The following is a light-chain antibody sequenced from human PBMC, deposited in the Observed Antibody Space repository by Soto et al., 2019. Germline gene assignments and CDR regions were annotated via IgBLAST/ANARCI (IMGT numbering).Light chain of an antibody. CDR2: DAS. CDR1: QSISNF. CDR3: QQRTTGT. J-gene: IGKJ4*01. Sequence: EIVLTQSPATLSLSPGDSATLSCRASQSISNFLAWYQQKPGQAPRLLIYDASHRVTGVPGRFSGSGSGTDFPLTISSLEPDDFAVYHCQQRTTGTFGGGTKV. V-gene: IGKV3-11*01.